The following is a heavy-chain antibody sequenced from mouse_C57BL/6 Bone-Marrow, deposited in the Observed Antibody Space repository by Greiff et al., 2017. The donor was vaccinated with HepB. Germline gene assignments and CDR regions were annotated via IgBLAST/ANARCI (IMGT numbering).Heavy chain of an antibody. CDR2: FYPGSGSI. CDR3: ARHEDQVTTVVAKRAWFAY. CDR1: GYTFTEYT. D-gene: IGHD1-1*01. Sequence: VKLMETGAELVKPGASVKLSCKASGYTFTEYTIHWVKQRSGQGLEWIGWFYPGSGSIKYNEKFKDKATLTADKSSSTVYMELSRLTSEDSAVYFCARHEDQVTTVVAKRAWFAYWGQGTLVTVSA. J-gene: IGHJ3*01. V-gene: IGHV1-62-2*01.